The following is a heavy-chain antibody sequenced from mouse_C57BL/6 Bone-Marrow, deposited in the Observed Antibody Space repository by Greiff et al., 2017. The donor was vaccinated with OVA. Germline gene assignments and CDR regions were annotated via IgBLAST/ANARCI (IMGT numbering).Heavy chain of an antibody. D-gene: IGHD1-3*01. V-gene: IGHV5-6*01. Sequence: EVQRVESGGDLVKPGASLKLSCAASGFTFSSYGMSWVRQTPDKRLEWVATISSGGSYTYYPDSVKGRFTISRDTAKNTLYLQRSSLKSEDTAMYCCARMESSSPMDYWGQGTSVTVSS. J-gene: IGHJ4*01. CDR1: GFTFSSYG. CDR2: ISSGGSYT. CDR3: ARMESSSPMDY.